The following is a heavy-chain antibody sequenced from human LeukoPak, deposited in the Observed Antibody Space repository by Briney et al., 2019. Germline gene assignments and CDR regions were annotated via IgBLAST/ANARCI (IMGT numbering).Heavy chain of an antibody. CDR3: ARDKSGDCSGGSCYYYYYMDV. V-gene: IGHV4-34*01. J-gene: IGHJ6*03. Sequence: SETPSLTCAVYGGSFSGYYWSWIRQPPGKGLEWIGEINLSGSTNYNPSLKSRVTISVDTSKKQFSLKLSSVTAADTAVYYCARDKSGDCSGGSCYYYYYMDVWGKGTTVTVSS. D-gene: IGHD2-15*01. CDR2: INLSGST. CDR1: GGSFSGYY.